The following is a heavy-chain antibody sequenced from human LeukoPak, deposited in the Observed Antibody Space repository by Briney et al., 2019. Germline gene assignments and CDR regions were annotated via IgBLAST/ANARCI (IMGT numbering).Heavy chain of an antibody. V-gene: IGHV4-59*08. D-gene: IGHD3-10*01. CDR1: GGSISSYY. Sequence: SETLSLTCTVSGGSISSYYWSWIRQPPGKGLEWIGYIYYSGSTNYKPSLKSRVTISVDTSKNQFSLKLSSVTAADTAVYYCARGYYGSGSYDWGQGTLVTVSS. J-gene: IGHJ4*02. CDR2: IYYSGST. CDR3: ARGYYGSGSYD.